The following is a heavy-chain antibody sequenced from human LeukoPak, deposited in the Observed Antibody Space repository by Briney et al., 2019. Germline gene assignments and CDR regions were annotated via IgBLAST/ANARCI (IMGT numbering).Heavy chain of an antibody. CDR2: ISYDGSNK. CDR1: GFTFSSYG. D-gene: IGHD5-12*01. Sequence: GGSLRLSCAASGFTFSSYGMHWVRQAPGKGLEWVAVISYDGSNKYYADSVKGRFTISRDNSKNTLYLQMNSLRAEDTAMYYCAKGGGRGYSGYEYYFDYWGQGTLVTVSS. CDR3: AKGGGRGYSGYEYYFDY. J-gene: IGHJ4*02. V-gene: IGHV3-30*18.